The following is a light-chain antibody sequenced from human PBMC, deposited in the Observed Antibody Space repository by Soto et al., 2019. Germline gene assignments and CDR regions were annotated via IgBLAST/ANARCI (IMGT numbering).Light chain of an antibody. CDR2: HAS. CDR1: QSISSY. CDR3: QQYNRYS. V-gene: IGKV1-5*01. Sequence: DIHMTQTPSSLSASVGDRVTITCRASQSISSYLNWYQQKPRKAPKVLIYHASNLQSGVPSRFSGSGSGTEFTLTISSLQPDDFATYYCQQYNRYSFGQGTIVDI. J-gene: IGKJ1*01.